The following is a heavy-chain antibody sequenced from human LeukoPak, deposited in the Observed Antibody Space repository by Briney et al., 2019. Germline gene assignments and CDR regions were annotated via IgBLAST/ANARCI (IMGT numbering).Heavy chain of an antibody. CDR1: GLTFSSYG. CDR2: ISYDGSNK. J-gene: IGHJ4*02. D-gene: IGHD3-9*01. CDR3: AKSSRPLRYFDWLLLS. Sequence: GGSLRLSCAASGLTFSSYGMQWVRQAPGKGLEWVAVISYDGSNKYYADSVKGRFTISRDNSKNTLYLQMNSLRAEDTAVYYCAKSSRPLRYFDWLLLSWGQGTLVTVSS. V-gene: IGHV3-30*18.